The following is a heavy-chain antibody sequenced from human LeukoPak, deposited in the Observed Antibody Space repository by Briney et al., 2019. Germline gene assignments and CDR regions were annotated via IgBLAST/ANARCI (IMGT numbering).Heavy chain of an antibody. CDR3: AKDRGSSWYNFDY. V-gene: IGHV3-30*04. D-gene: IGHD6-13*01. Sequence: PGGSLRLSCAASGFTFSSCAMYWVRQAPGKGLEWVAVISYDGSNKYYADSVKGRFTISRDNSKNTLYLQMNSLRAEDTAVYYCAKDRGSSWYNFDYWGQGTLVTVSS. CDR1: GFTFSSCA. J-gene: IGHJ4*02. CDR2: ISYDGSNK.